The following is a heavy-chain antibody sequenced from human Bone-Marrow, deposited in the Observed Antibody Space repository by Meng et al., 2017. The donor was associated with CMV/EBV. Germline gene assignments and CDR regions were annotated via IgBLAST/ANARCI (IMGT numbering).Heavy chain of an antibody. V-gene: IGHV3-7*01. J-gene: IGHJ4*02. D-gene: IGHD6-13*01. Sequence: GGSLRLSCAASGFTSSNYWMSWVRQAPGKGLEWVANIKQDGGEKYYVDSVKGRFTISRDNAKNSLSLQMNSLRAEDTAVYHCARASGKSSNWYSLLDYWGQGTRVTVSS. CDR3: ARASGKSSNWYSLLDY. CDR1: GFTSSNYW. CDR2: IKQDGGEK.